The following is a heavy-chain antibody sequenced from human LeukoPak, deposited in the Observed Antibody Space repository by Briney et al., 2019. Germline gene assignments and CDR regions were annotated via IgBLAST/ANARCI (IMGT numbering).Heavy chain of an antibody. CDR1: GFTFSNYA. Sequence: GGSLRLSCAASGFTFSNYAKSWVRQAPGKGLDSVSANGASGGHTYYADSVKGRFTISRDNSKNTLYLQINSLRAEDTALYYCPKEKLGYCISSSCYSTYYFDYWGQGTLVTVSS. CDR2: NGASGGHT. J-gene: IGHJ4*02. CDR3: PKEKLGYCISSSCYSTYYFDY. V-gene: IGHV3-23*01. D-gene: IGHD2-2*01.